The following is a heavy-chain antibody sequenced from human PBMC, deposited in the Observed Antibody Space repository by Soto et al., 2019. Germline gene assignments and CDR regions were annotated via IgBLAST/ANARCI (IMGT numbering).Heavy chain of an antibody. CDR3: ARHGWQILPFFDY. CDR2: IYSSGST. D-gene: IGHD1-26*01. CDR1: GGSISNSY. V-gene: IGHV4-59*08. J-gene: IGHJ4*01. Sequence: SETLSLTCTVSGGSISNSYWNWIRQSPEKGLEWIGYIYSSGSTNYNPSLKSRVTISVDTSKNQFSLKLNSVTAADTAVYYCARHGWQILPFFDYWGHGTLVTVSS.